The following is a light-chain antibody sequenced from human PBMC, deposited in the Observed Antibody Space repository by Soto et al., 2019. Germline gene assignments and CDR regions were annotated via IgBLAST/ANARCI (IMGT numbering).Light chain of an antibody. Sequence: QLVPTQPPSASGTPGQRVTISCSGSSSNIGSNYVYWYQQLQGTAPKLLIYRNNQRPSGVPDRFSGSKSGTSASLAISGLRSEDEADYYCAAWDDSLSGYVFGTGTKLTVL. V-gene: IGLV1-47*01. CDR2: RNN. CDR3: AAWDDSLSGYV. J-gene: IGLJ1*01. CDR1: SSNIGSNY.